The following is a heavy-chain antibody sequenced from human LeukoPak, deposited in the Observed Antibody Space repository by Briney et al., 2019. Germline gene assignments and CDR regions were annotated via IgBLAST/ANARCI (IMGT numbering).Heavy chain of an antibody. CDR3: ARDPGRYDYEGRAFDI. V-gene: IGHV1-3*01. Sequence: GASVKVSCKASGYTFTSYAMHWVRQAPGQRLEWMGWINAGNGNTKYSQEFQGRVTITRDTSASTAYMELRSLRSDDTAVYYCARDPGRYDYEGRAFDIWGQGTMVTVSS. CDR1: GYTFTSYA. CDR2: INAGNGNT. D-gene: IGHD5-12*01. J-gene: IGHJ3*02.